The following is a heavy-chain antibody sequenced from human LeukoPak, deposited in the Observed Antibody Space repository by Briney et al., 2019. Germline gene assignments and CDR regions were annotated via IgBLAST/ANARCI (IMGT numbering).Heavy chain of an antibody. J-gene: IGHJ4*02. V-gene: IGHV4-34*01. D-gene: IGHD3-22*01. Sequence: SETLSLTGAVYGGSFSGYYWSWIRQPPGKGLECIGEINHSGSTNYNPSLKSRVTISVDTSKNQFSLKLSSVTAADTAVYYCARGYHSSGYYRMKYYFDYWGQGTLVTVSS. CDR3: ARGYHSSGYYRMKYYFDY. CDR1: GGSFSGYY. CDR2: INHSGST.